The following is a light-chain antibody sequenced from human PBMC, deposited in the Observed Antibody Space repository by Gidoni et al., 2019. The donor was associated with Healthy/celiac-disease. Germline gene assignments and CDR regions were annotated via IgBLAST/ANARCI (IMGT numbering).Light chain of an antibody. CDR2: LGS. CDR3: RQALQTSPIT. CDR1: QSLLHSNGYNY. Sequence: IVMTQSPLSLPVPPGEPASISCRSSQSLLHSNGYNYLDWYLQKTGQSPQLLIYLGSNRASGVPDRCSGSGSGTDFTMKISRVEAEDVGVYYCRQALQTSPITFGQGTRLEIK. J-gene: IGKJ5*01. V-gene: IGKV2-28*01.